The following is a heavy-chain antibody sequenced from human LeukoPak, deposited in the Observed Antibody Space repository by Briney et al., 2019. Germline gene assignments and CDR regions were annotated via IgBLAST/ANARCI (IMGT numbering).Heavy chain of an antibody. V-gene: IGHV4-38-2*01. CDR3: ARRLPSTAFDN. J-gene: IGHJ4*02. CDR1: GYSINTGSC. D-gene: IGHD1-1*01. CDR2: IYHTGTT. Sequence: SETVSLTCAVSGYSINTGSCWGWIRQPPGKGLEWIGHIYHTGTTQYNPSLSSRVSMSVDTSKNHFSLTLTSVTAADTAIYYCARRLPSTAFDNWGQGALVTVSS.